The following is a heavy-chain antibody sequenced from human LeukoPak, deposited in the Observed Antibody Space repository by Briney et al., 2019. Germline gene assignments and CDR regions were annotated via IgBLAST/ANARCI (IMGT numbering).Heavy chain of an antibody. CDR1: GFTLRYLV. Sequence: GGSLRLSYAASGFTLRYLVMIGVRQAPGKGLEWVSAISTSGSYTYYADSVKGRFTISRDNSKNTLYLEMNSLRAEDTAVYYRAVHSSGYYYIDYWGQGTLVTVSS. J-gene: IGHJ4*02. CDR3: AVHSSGYYYIDY. D-gene: IGHD3-22*01. CDR2: ISTSGSYT. V-gene: IGHV3-23*01.